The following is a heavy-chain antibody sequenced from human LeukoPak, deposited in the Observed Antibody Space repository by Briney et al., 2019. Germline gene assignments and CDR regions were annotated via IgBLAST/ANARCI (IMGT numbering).Heavy chain of an antibody. CDR1: GFTVSSNY. J-gene: IGHJ4*02. V-gene: IGHV3-66*02. Sequence: GGSLRLSCAASGFTVSSNYMSWVRQAPGKGLEWVSVIYSGGSTYYADSAKGRFTISRDNSKNTLYLQMNSLRAEDTAVYYCARDSRTTPFDYWGQGTLVTVSS. CDR3: ARDSRTTPFDY. D-gene: IGHD4-11*01. CDR2: IYSGGST.